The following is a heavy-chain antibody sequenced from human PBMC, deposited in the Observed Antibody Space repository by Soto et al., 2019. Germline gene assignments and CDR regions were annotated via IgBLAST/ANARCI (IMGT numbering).Heavy chain of an antibody. J-gene: IGHJ4*02. D-gene: IGHD3-16*01. CDR1: GGSISSSNW. CDR2: IYHSGST. V-gene: IGHV4-4*02. CDR3: ASLRGDYDYVWGSSI. Sequence: QVQLQESGPGLVKPSGTLSLTCAVSGGSISSSNWWSWVRQPPGKGLEWIGEIYHSGSTNYNPSLKSRVTISVDKSKNQFSLKLSSVTAADTAVYYCASLRGDYDYVWGSSIWGQGTLVTVSS.